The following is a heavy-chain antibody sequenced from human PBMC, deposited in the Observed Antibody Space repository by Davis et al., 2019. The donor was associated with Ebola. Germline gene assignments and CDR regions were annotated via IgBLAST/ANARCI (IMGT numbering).Heavy chain of an antibody. V-gene: IGHV3-33*08. J-gene: IGHJ4*02. CDR3: ARGAGYSSGWYDY. CDR1: GFTFSSYS. D-gene: IGHD6-19*01. CDR2: IWYDGSNK. Sequence: GGSLRLSCAASGFTFSSYSMNWVRQAPGKGLEWVAVIWYDGSNKYYADSVKGRFTISRDNSKNTLYLQMNSLRAEDTAVYYCARGAGYSSGWYDYWGQGTLVTVSS.